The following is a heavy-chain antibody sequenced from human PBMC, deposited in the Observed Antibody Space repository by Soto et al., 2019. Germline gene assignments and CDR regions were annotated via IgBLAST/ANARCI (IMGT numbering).Heavy chain of an antibody. CDR3: ARSAGDYYGMDV. Sequence: GSLRLSCAASGFTVSRYNMNWVRQAPGKGLECVSSISSSSSYIYYADSVKGRFTISRDNAKNSLYLQMNSLRAEDTAVYHCARSAGDYYGMDVWGQGTTVTVSS. V-gene: IGHV3-21*01. J-gene: IGHJ6*02. CDR1: GFTVSRYN. D-gene: IGHD3-10*01. CDR2: ISSSSSYI.